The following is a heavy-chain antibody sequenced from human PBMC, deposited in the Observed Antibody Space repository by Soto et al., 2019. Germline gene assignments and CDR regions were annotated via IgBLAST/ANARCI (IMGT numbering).Heavy chain of an antibody. J-gene: IGHJ1*01. CDR1: GLAFDDCA. D-gene: IGHD6-19*01. Sequence: EVQLVESGGGLVQPGRSLRLSCATSGLAFDDCAIHWVRQAPGGGLEWVSGISCSGISVGYADSVKGRFTISRDNAKKSVFLQMNSLTAEETALYYCAKAFSSGRGKFHHWGQGTLVTVSS. CDR2: ISCSGISV. V-gene: IGHV3-9*01. CDR3: AKAFSSGRGKFHH.